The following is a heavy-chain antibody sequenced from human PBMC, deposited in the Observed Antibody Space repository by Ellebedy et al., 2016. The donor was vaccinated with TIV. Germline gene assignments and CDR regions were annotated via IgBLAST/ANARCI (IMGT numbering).Heavy chain of an antibody. V-gene: IGHV3-53*01. J-gene: IGHJ4*02. CDR2: LHSGGTT. D-gene: IGHD4-17*01. Sequence: GGSLRLSXAASGFTSRNNYMSWVRQAPGKGLEWVAILHSGGTTFYADSVKGRFTISRDSSKNTLYLQMNSLRVEDTAVYYCARAPTVTSVFDCWGQGTLVTVSS. CDR3: ARAPTVTSVFDC. CDR1: GFTSRNNY.